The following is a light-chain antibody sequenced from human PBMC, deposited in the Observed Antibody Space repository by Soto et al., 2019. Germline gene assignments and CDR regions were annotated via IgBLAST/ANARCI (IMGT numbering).Light chain of an antibody. CDR2: GHN. J-gene: IGLJ3*02. CDR1: YSDIGAGYE. Sequence: QSELTQPPSVSGAPGQRVTISCTGSYSDIGAGYEVHWYQQVPGTAPKLLVSGHNNRPSGVPDRFFGSKSGTSASLAITGLQAEDEADYYCQSYDSSLSSSGVFGGGTKLTVL. CDR3: QSYDSSLSSSGV. V-gene: IGLV1-40*01.